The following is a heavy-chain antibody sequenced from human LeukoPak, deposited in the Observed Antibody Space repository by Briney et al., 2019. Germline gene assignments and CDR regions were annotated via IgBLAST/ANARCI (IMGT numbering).Heavy chain of an antibody. Sequence: AGGSLRLSCAASQFTFSNYGMHWVRQAPGKGLEWVAFIRYDGSNKFYADSVKGRFTTSRDNSKSTLYLQMNSLRAEDTAVYYCAKSTSMILGAAFDIWGQGTVVTVS. CDR1: QFTFSNYG. CDR3: AKSTSMILGAAFDI. V-gene: IGHV3-30*02. CDR2: IRYDGSNK. J-gene: IGHJ3*02. D-gene: IGHD2/OR15-2a*01.